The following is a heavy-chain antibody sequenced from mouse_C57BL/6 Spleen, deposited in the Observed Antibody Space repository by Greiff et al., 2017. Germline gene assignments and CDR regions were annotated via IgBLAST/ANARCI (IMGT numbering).Heavy chain of an antibody. D-gene: IGHD1-1*01. J-gene: IGHJ4*01. CDR1: GYTFTSYW. CDR3: AFITTVVAQYYYAMDY. CDR2: IYPGSGST. V-gene: IGHV1-55*01. Sequence: VQLQQPGAELVKPGASVKMSCKASGYTFTSYWITWVKQRPGQGLEWIGDIYPGSGSTNYNEKFKSKATLTVDTSSSTAYMQLSSLTSEDSAVYYCAFITTVVAQYYYAMDYWGQGTSVTVSS.